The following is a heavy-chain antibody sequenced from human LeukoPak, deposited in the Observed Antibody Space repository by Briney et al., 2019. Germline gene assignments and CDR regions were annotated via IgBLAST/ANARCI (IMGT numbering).Heavy chain of an antibody. CDR2: IYCSGST. CDR3: ARHNLPKPRPAPRGAWFAP. D-gene: IGHD1-14*01. Sequence: PTETLSLTCTVPGGSISSYYWSWIRQPPGKGLEWIGDIYCSGSTNYDASLKSRLTIAVDASKNQFCLKLTYVSGADLAVFYYARHNLPKPRPAPRGAWFAPWGQATLVTVPS. J-gene: IGHJ5*02. CDR1: GGSISSYY. V-gene: IGHV4-59*08.